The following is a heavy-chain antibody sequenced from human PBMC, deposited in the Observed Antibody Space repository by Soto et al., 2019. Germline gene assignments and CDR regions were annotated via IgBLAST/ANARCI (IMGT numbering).Heavy chain of an antibody. Sequence: QTGGSLRLSCAASGFTFSSYAMSWVRQAPGKGLEWVSAISGSGGSTYYADSVKGRFTISRDNSKNTLYLQMNSLRAEDTAVYYCAKDQVPVSDFWSGYYRFGPYGMDVWGQGTTVTVSS. CDR1: GFTFSSYA. CDR2: ISGSGGST. CDR3: AKDQVPVSDFWSGYYRFGPYGMDV. V-gene: IGHV3-23*01. D-gene: IGHD3-3*01. J-gene: IGHJ6*02.